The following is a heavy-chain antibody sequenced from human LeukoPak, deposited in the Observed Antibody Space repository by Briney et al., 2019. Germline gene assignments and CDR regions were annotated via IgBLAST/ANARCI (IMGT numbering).Heavy chain of an antibody. Sequence: GGSLRLSCAASGFTFSNYAMSWVRQAPGKGLEWVSSISSRGTYVYYADSVKGRFTISRDNAKNSLSLQMNSLRADDAAVYYCARASSKQLAGYLPDGFDIWGQGTMVTVSS. V-gene: IGHV3-21*01. CDR2: ISSRGTYV. J-gene: IGHJ3*02. CDR1: GFTFSNYA. D-gene: IGHD3-9*01. CDR3: ARASSKQLAGYLPDGFDI.